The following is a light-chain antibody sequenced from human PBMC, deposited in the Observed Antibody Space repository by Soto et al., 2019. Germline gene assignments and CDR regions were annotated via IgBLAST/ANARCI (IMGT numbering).Light chain of an antibody. CDR1: SSNIGNNY. Sequence: QSVLTQPPSVSAAPGQKVTISCSGSSSNIGNNYVSWYQHLPGTAPKLLIYDSDKRPSGIPDRFSGSKSGASATLDITGVQTGDEADFYCLTWDSSLGVAVFGTGTKLTVL. CDR2: DSD. CDR3: LTWDSSLGVAV. J-gene: IGLJ1*01. V-gene: IGLV1-51*01.